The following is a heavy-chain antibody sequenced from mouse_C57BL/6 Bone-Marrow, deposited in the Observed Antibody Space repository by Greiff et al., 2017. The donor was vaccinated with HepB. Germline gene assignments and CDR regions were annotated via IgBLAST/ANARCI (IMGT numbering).Heavy chain of an antibody. V-gene: IGHV5-17*01. CDR2: ISSGSSTI. D-gene: IGHD2-12*01. CDR3: ARKSIVTTRRNSMDY. Sequence: EVKLIESGGGLVKPGGSLKLSCAASGFTFSDYGMHWVRQAPEKGLEWVAYISSGSSTIYYADTVKGRFHISRDNAKTTQFLQMTSLRSEDTAMYYCARKSIVTTRRNSMDYWGQGTSVTVSS. J-gene: IGHJ4*01. CDR1: GFTFSDYG.